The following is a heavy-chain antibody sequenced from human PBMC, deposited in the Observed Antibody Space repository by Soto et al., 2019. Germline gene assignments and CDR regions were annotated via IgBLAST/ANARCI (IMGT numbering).Heavy chain of an antibody. D-gene: IGHD3-10*01. CDR1: GGSISSGGYS. CDR3: ARAPPGPSPRWVL. Sequence: QLQLRESGSGLVKPSETLSLTCTVSGGSISSGGYSWSWIRQSPEKGLEWLGCIYPTGTTYYHPSLKSRVTISVDKSRNQFSLNLTSVTAADTAVYFGARAPPGPSPRWVLWGQGTTVTVSS. CDR2: IYPTGTT. J-gene: IGHJ6*02. V-gene: IGHV4-30-2*06.